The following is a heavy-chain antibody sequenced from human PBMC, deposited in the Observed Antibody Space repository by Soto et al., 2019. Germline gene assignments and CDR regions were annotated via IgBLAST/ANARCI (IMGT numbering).Heavy chain of an antibody. J-gene: IGHJ5*02. V-gene: IGHV1-69*01. Sequence: QVPLVQSGAEVKKPGSSVTVSCKASGGTFSSYAIHWVRQAPGQGLEWMGGIIPMYGPAKYAQRFHGRVTTTADEATTTVYMELTSVTSQDTAVYYCAIFTSMVRGVIDNWFGPGGHGTLVTVSS. CDR2: IIPMYGPA. CDR3: AIFTSMVRGVIDNWFGP. D-gene: IGHD3-10*01. CDR1: GGTFSSYA.